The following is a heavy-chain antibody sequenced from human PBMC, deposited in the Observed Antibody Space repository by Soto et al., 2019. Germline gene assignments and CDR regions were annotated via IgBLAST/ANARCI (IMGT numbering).Heavy chain of an antibody. J-gene: IGHJ6*02. Sequence: GGSLRLSCAASGFTFSSYAMSWVRQAPGKGLEWVSAISGSGGSTYYADSVKGRFTISRDNSKNTLYLQMNSLRTEDTAVYYCATTRVGPCSSSICFSGIFDGMDVWGQGTTVTVSS. D-gene: IGHD2-2*01. CDR1: GFTFSSYA. CDR3: ATTRVGPCSSSICFSGIFDGMDV. CDR2: ISGSGGST. V-gene: IGHV3-23*01.